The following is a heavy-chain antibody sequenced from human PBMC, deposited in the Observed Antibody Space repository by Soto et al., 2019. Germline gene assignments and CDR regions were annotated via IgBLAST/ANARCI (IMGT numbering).Heavy chain of an antibody. Sequence: PSETLSLTCAVYGGSFSGYYWSWIRQPPGKGLEWIGEINHSGSTNYNPSLKSRVTISVDTSKNQFSLKLSPVTAADTAVYYCARGQCDILTGYPRYYYMDVWGKGTTVTVSS. J-gene: IGHJ6*03. CDR1: GGSFSGYY. D-gene: IGHD3-9*01. CDR3: ARGQCDILTGYPRYYYMDV. CDR2: INHSGST. V-gene: IGHV4-34*01.